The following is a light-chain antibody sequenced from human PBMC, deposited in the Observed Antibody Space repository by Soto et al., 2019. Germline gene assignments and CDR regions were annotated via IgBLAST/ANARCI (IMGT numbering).Light chain of an antibody. CDR3: QRYATPPWT. CDR1: QSITSAY. V-gene: IGKV3-20*01. CDR2: GAF. J-gene: IGKJ1*01. Sequence: EIVLTQSPGTLSLSPGERATLSCRASQSITSAYLAWYQQKPGRAPRLVIYGAFNRDTGIPDRFSASGSWTDFTPTISGLEPEDSAVYFCQRYATPPWTFGQGTKVEIK.